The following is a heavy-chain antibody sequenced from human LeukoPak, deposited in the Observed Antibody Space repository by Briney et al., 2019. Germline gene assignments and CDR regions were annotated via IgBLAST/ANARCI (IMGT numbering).Heavy chain of an antibody. CDR1: GFTFSSYG. CDR3: AKVGIPAATRSWFDP. V-gene: IGHV3-30*18. Sequence: PGRSLRLSCAASGFTFSSYGMHWVRQAPGKGLEWVAVISYDGSNKYYADSVKGRFTIPRDNSKNTLYLQMNSLRAEDTAVYYCAKVGIPAATRSWFDPWGQGTLVTVSS. J-gene: IGHJ5*02. CDR2: ISYDGSNK. D-gene: IGHD2-2*01.